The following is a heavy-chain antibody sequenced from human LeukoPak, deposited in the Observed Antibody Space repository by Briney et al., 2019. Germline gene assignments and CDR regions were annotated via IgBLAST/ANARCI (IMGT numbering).Heavy chain of an antibody. CDR1: GFTFSSYS. J-gene: IGHJ4*02. Sequence: GGSLRLSCAASGFTFSSYSMNWVRQAPGKGLEWVSSISSSSSYIYYADSVKGRFTIFRDNAKNSLYLQMNSLRAEDTAVYYCARVPYNWNDDGVDYWGQGTLVTVSS. V-gene: IGHV3-21*01. CDR3: ARVPYNWNDDGVDY. D-gene: IGHD1-1*01. CDR2: ISSSSSYI.